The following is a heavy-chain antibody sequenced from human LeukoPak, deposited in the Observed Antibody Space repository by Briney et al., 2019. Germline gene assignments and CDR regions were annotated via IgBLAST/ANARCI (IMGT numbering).Heavy chain of an antibody. CDR3: ARRGMVRRYYFDY. D-gene: IGHD3-10*01. Sequence: PSETLSLTCAVYGGSFSGYYWSWIRQPPGKGLEWIGEINHSGSTNYNPSLKSRVTISVDTSKNQFSLKLSSVTAADTAVYYCARRGMVRRYYFDYWGQGTLVTVSS. V-gene: IGHV4-34*01. CDR1: GGSFSGYY. CDR2: INHSGST. J-gene: IGHJ4*02.